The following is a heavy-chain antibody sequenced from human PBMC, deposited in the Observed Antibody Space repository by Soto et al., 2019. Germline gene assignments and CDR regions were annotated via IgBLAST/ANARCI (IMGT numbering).Heavy chain of an antibody. CDR1: GLHFVDYG. CDR3: AKCARGSGYDNALDI. Sequence: GGLLRHCYSVSGLHFVDYGGRRIRQNTGKGLEWVSGINWNGGSTGYADSVKGRFTISRDNAKNSLYLQMNSLRAEDTAVYYCAKCARGSGYDNALDIWGQGTMVTVSS. D-gene: IGHD5-12*01. CDR2: INWNGGST. V-gene: IGHV3-20*03. J-gene: IGHJ3*02.